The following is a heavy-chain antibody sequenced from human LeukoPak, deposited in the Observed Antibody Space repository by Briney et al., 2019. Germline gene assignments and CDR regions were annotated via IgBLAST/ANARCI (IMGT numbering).Heavy chain of an antibody. Sequence: GGSLGLSCAASGFIFRTYAMSRVRQAPGKGLEWVSAISGSGGSGGSAFYADSVKGRFTISRDNSKNTLYLQMNSLRAEDTAVYYCAKVGSGSPYYFDYWGQGTLVTVSS. CDR2: ISGSGGSGGSA. V-gene: IGHV3-23*01. CDR3: AKVGSGSPYYFDY. D-gene: IGHD1-26*01. CDR1: GFIFRTYA. J-gene: IGHJ4*02.